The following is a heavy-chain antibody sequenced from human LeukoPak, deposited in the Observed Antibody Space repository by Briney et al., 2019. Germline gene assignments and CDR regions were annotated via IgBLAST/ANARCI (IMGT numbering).Heavy chain of an antibody. D-gene: IGHD2-2*01. CDR1: GYTFTGYY. V-gene: IGHV1-2*06. CDR2: SNPNSGGT. J-gene: IGHJ4*02. Sequence: GASVKVSCKASGYTFTGYYMHWVRQAPGQGREWMGRSNPNSGGTNYAQKFQGRVTMTRDTSISTAYMELSRLRSDDTAVYYCARNYCSSTSCYAFFDYWGQGTLVTVSS. CDR3: ARNYCSSTSCYAFFDY.